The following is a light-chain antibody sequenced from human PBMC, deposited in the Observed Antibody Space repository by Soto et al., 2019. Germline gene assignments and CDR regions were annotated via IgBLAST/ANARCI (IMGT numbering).Light chain of an antibody. V-gene: IGKV1-5*03. CDR2: KAS. J-gene: IGKJ1*01. CDR3: QQSFSTPRT. CDR1: QTISSW. Sequence: DIQMTQSPSTLSGSVGDRVTITCRASQTISSWLAWYQQKPGKAPKLLIYKASTLKSGVPSRFSGSGSGTEFTLTISSLQPEDFGTYYCQQSFSTPRTFGQGTKV.